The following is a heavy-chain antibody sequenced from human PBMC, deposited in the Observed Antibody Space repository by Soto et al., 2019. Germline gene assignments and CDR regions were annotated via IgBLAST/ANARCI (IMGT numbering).Heavy chain of an antibody. J-gene: IGHJ4*02. Sequence: SETLSLTCAVSGGSISSGGYSWSWIRQPPGKGLEWIGYIYHSGSTYYNPSLKSRVTISVDRSRNQFSLKLSSVTAADTAVYYCARGGVDYYDSSGYYFSPYYFDYWGQGTLVTVSS. CDR3: ARGGVDYYDSSGYYFSPYYFDY. CDR1: GGSISSGGYS. D-gene: IGHD3-22*01. CDR2: IYHSGST. V-gene: IGHV4-30-2*01.